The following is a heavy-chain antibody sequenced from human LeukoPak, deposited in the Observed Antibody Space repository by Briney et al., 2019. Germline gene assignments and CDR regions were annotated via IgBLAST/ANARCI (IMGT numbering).Heavy chain of an antibody. CDR2: IYPGESDT. CDR3: WRPGSSCYRQGTDYYYYGMDV. J-gene: IGHJ6*01. CDR1: GYSFTSYW. D-gene: IGHD6-13*01. V-gene: IGHV5-51*01. Sequence: GEPLKNSCKGSGYSFTSYWIDWVRQIPGKGPERMGIIYPGESDTRYSPSFQGQVTISADKSNSTAYLQWGSLKASDTAMLYWWRPGSSCYRQGTDYYYYGMDVWGQGSTVTVSS.